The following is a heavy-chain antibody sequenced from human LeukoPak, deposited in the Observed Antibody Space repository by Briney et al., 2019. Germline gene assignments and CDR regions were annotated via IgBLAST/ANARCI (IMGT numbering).Heavy chain of an antibody. CDR3: ARGAYYYDSSGYYRNWFDP. CDR2: ISSSSGYI. J-gene: IGHJ5*02. V-gene: IGHV3-21*01. CDR1: GFTFSSYS. D-gene: IGHD3-22*01. Sequence: PGGSLRLSCAASGFTFSSYSMNWVRQAPGKGLEWASSISSSSGYIYYADSVKGRFTISRDNAKNSLYLQMNSLRAEDTAVYYCARGAYYYDSSGYYRNWFDPWGQGTLVTVSS.